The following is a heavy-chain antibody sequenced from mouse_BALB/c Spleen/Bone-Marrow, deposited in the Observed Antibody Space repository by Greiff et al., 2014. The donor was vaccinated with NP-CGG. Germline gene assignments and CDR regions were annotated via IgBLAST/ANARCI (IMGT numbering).Heavy chain of an antibody. CDR1: GYTFTDHE. CDR3: ANWGYYAMDY. V-gene: IGHV1-15*01. D-gene: IGHD4-1*01. CDR2: LDPETGGT. Sequence: VQLQQSGAELVRPGASVTLSCKASGYTFTDHEMHWVKQTPVHGLEWIGTLDPETGGTAXNQKFKDMATLTADKSSTTAYMELRSLTSEDSAVYYCANWGYYAMDYWGQGISVTVSS. J-gene: IGHJ4*01.